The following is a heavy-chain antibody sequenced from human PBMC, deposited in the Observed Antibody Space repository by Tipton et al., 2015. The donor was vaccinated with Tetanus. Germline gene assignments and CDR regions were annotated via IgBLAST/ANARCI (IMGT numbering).Heavy chain of an antibody. CDR1: GFTFYKEN. CDR2: IHSDSSVI. D-gene: IGHD6-19*01. CDR3: GNFGSGLDAFDV. V-gene: IGHV3-48*01. J-gene: IGHJ3*01. Sequence: GSLRLSCADSGFTFYKENMNWARQAPGKGLEWLAYIHSDSSVIVYAASVKGRFTISRDNARKSLYLQMNSLRVEDTAVYFCGNFGSGLDAFDVWGQGTKVTVSA.